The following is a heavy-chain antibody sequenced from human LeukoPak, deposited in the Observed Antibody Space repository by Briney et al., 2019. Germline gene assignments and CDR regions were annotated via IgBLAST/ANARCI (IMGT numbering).Heavy chain of an antibody. V-gene: IGHV3-20*04. CDR1: GFTFDDYG. J-gene: IGHJ3*01. CDR2: INWSADST. CDR3: ARVVSSGYYFEAFDV. D-gene: IGHD3-22*01. Sequence: PGGSLRLSCAASGFTFDDYGMSWVRQAPGKGLGWVSGINWSADSTGYADSVKGRFTISRDNAKNSLYLQMNSLRAEDTALYYCARVVSSGYYFEAFDVWGQGTMVTVSS.